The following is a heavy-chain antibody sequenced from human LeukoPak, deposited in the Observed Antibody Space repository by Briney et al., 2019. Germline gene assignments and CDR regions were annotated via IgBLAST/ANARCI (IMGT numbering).Heavy chain of an antibody. CDR1: GFTFSSYT. D-gene: IGHD3-16*01. CDR3: ARDKGGQALIAPLDY. CDR2: ISTTSRAI. J-gene: IGHJ4*02. Sequence: GGSLRLSCAASGFTFSSYTMNWVRQAPGKGLEWVAHISTTSRAIYYADSVRGRFTVSRDNAKNSLFLQMNSLRDEDAAIYYCARDKGGQALIAPLDYWGQGTMVTVSS. V-gene: IGHV3-48*02.